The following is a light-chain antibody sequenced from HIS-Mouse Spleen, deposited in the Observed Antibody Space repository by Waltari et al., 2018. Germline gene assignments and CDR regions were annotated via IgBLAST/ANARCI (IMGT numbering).Light chain of an antibody. CDR1: SSDVGSYNL. CDR2: EGS. CDR3: CSYAGSSTLV. J-gene: IGLJ2*01. V-gene: IGLV2-23*01. Sequence: QSALTQPASVSGSPGQSITISCTGTSSDVGSYNLVSWYQQHPGKAPKLMIYEGSKRPSGGSNRFSGSKSGNTASLTISGLQAEDEADYYCCSYAGSSTLVFGGGTKLIVL.